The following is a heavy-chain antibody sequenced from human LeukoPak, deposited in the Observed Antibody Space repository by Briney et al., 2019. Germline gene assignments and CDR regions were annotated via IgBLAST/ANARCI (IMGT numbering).Heavy chain of an antibody. Sequence: GESLRISCKGSGYIFTSYWISWVRQMPGKGLEWMGRINPSNSYTNYNPSFQGHVTFSVDKPIATAYLQWPTLKASDTAMYYCARQGSSGPSWGQGTLVTVSS. V-gene: IGHV5-10-1*01. CDR2: INPSNSYT. D-gene: IGHD6-19*01. J-gene: IGHJ5*02. CDR3: ARQGSSGPS. CDR1: GYIFTSYW.